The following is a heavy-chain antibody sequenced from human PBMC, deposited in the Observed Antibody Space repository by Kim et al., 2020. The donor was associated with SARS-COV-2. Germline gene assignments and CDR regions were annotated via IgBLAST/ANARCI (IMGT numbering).Heavy chain of an antibody. D-gene: IGHD6-13*01. CDR2: INHSGST. CDR3: ASIAAAGTGRSPYYYGMDV. V-gene: IGHV4-34*01. Sequence: SETLSLTCAVYGGSFSGYYWSWIRQPPGTGLEWIGEINHSGSTNYNPSLKSRVTISVATSKTQFSLKLSSVTAADTAVYYCASIAAAGTGRSPYYYGMDVGGQGTVVTVSS. CDR1: GGSFSGYY. J-gene: IGHJ6*02.